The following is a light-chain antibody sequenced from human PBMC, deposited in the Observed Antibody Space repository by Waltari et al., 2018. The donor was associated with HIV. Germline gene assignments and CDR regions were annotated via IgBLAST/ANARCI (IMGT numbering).Light chain of an antibody. CDR3: SSYTDSSVI. V-gene: IGLV2-14*03. J-gene: IGLJ2*01. Sequence: QSALTQPASVSGSPGQSITISCTGASSDIGNYKYVSWYQHNPGIAPKLIIYGDNNRPYGFSTRFSGSKSGKTASLTISGLQAEDESDYYCSSYTDSSVIFGGGTKVTVL. CDR1: SSDIGNYKY. CDR2: GDN.